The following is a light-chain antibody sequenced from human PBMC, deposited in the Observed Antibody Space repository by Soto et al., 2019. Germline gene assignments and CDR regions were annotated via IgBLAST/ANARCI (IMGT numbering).Light chain of an antibody. CDR2: EVS. J-gene: IGLJ2*01. CDR1: SSDVGGYNY. Sequence: QSALTQPASVSGSPGQSITISCTGTSSDVGGYNYVSWYQQHPGKAPKLMIYEVSNRPSGVPDRFAGSKSGTSASLAISGLRSEDEAHYYCAAWDDSLRGLLFGGGTKLTVL. CDR3: AAWDDSLRGLL. V-gene: IGLV2-14*01.